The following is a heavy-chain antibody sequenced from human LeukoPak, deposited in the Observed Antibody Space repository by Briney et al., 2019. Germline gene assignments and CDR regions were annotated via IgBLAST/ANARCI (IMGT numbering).Heavy chain of an antibody. D-gene: IGHD3-10*01. CDR1: GYTFTGYY. CDR3: ARDPRGDLPYGSGSQNDY. CDR2: INPNSGGT. V-gene: IGHV1-2*06. J-gene: IGHJ4*02. Sequence: ASVKVSCKASGYTFTGYYMHWVRQAPGQGLEWMGRINPNSGGTNYAQNFQGRVTMTRDTSISTAYMELSRLRSDDTAVYYCARDPRGDLPYGSGSQNDYWGQGTLVTVSS.